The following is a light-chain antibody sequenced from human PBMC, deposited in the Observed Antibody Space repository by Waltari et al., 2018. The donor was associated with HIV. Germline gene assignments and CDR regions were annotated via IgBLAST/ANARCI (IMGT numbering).Light chain of an antibody. CDR3: AAWVDSRSVV. V-gene: IGLV1-47*01. Sequence: QSVLTQPPSASGTPGQRVTSSCSGSSSNIGSNYVYWYQQFPGTAPILLIYRNNQRPSGVPDRFSGSTSGTSAALAISGLRSEDGAGYYCAAWVDSRSVVFGGGTKLTVL. J-gene: IGLJ2*01. CDR1: SSNIGSNY. CDR2: RNN.